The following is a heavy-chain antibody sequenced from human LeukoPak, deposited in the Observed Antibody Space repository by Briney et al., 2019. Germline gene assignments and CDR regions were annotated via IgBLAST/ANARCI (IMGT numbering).Heavy chain of an antibody. V-gene: IGHV4-34*01. J-gene: IGHJ4*02. D-gene: IGHD4-17*01. Sequence: SETLSLTCAVYGGSFSGYYWSWIRQPPGKGLEWIGEINHSGSTNYNPSLKSRVTISVDTSKNQFSLKLSSVTAADTAVYYCARRGYSKYGDYDYWGQGTLVTVSS. CDR3: ARRGYSKYGDYDY. CDR2: INHSGST. CDR1: GGSFSGYY.